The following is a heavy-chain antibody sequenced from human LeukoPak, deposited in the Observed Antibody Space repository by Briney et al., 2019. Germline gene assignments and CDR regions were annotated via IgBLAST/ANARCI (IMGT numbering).Heavy chain of an antibody. CDR2: MYYSGST. J-gene: IGHJ6*03. Sequence: SETLSLTCTVSGGSISSYYWGWIRQPPGKGLEWIGSMYYSGSTYYNPSLKSRVTISVDTSKNQFPLKLSSVTAADTAVYYCARGWRDYYYYYMDVWGKGTTVTVSS. D-gene: IGHD1-1*01. CDR3: ARGWRDYYYYYMDV. V-gene: IGHV4-39*06. CDR1: GGSISSYY.